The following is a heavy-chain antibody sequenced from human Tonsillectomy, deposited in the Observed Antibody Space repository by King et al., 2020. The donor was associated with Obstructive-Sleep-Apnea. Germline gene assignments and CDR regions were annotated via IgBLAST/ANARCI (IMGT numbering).Heavy chain of an antibody. CDR2: ISKDGSDK. CDR1: GFTFSSYA. D-gene: IGHD2-2*01. J-gene: IGHJ4*02. CDR3: AGDTHTSHWGVDY. V-gene: IGHV3-30*04. Sequence: VQLVESGGGVVQPGRSLRPSCAAAGFTFSSYAMHWVRQPPGKGLEWVGAISKDGSDKYYADSVKGRFTISRDNSNNMLYLQMNSLRPDDTAVYYCAGDTHTSHWGVDYWGQGTLVTVSS.